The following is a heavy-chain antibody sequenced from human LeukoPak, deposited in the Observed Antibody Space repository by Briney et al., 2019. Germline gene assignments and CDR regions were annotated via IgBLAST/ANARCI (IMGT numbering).Heavy chain of an antibody. CDR3: ARGGVDQPFDP. D-gene: IGHD3-16*01. CDR1: GGSFSDYY. J-gene: IGHJ5*02. V-gene: IGHV4-34*01. Sequence: PSETLSLTCAVYGGSFSDYYWTWIRQPPGKGLEWIGEINHSGTTNYNPSLKSRVSISVDTSNNQFSLQLTSVTAADTAVYYCARGGVDQPFDPWGQGTLVTVSS. CDR2: INHSGTT.